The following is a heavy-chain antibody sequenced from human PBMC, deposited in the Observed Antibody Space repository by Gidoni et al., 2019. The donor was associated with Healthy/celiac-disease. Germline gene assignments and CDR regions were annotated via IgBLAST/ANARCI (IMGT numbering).Heavy chain of an antibody. V-gene: IGHV1-24*01. CDR2: FDPEAGAT. Sequence: QGQPVQAGAEGKKPGASVKGSCKVSGYTLTELTMHWVRQAPGKGLEWMGGFDPEAGATIYAQKFPGRVTMTEDTSTDTAYMDLSSLGSEAPAVYYCATVLDLARPYYDSSGYPREYWGQGTLVTVSS. CDR1: GYTLTELT. CDR3: ATVLDLARPYYDSSGYPREY. D-gene: IGHD3-22*01. J-gene: IGHJ4*02.